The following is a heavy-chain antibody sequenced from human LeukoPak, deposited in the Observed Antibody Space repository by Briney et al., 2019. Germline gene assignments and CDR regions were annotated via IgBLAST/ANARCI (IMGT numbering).Heavy chain of an antibody. V-gene: IGHV3-23*01. D-gene: IGHD3-22*01. CDR3: AKDRDYYPDAFDI. CDR1: GFTFSSYS. Sequence: GGSLRLSCAASGFTFSSYSMNWVRQAPGKGLEWVSAISGSGGSTYYADSVKGRFTISRDNSKNTLYLQMNSLRAEDTAVYYCAKDRDYYPDAFDIWGQGTVVTVSS. CDR2: ISGSGGST. J-gene: IGHJ3*02.